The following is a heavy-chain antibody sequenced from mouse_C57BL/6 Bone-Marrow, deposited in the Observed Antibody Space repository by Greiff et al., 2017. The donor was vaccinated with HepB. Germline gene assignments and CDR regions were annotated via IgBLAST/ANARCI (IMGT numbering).Heavy chain of an antibody. Sequence: EVQVVESGGGLVKPGGSLKLSCAASGFTFSSYAMSWVRQTPEKRLEWVAYISSGGDYIYYADTVKGRFTISRDNARNTLYLQMSSLKSEDTAMYYCTRYYGPYYAMDYWGQGTSVTVSS. J-gene: IGHJ4*01. CDR2: ISSGGDYI. D-gene: IGHD1-2*01. V-gene: IGHV5-9-1*02. CDR3: TRYYGPYYAMDY. CDR1: GFTFSSYA.